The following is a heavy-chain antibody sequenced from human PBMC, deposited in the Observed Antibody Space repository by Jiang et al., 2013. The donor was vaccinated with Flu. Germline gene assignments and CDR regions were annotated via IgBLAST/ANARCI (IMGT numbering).Heavy chain of an antibody. V-gene: IGHV4-59*06. J-gene: IGHJ5*02. CDR3: ARGRYGWFDP. Sequence: PGLVKPSETLSLTCTVSGGSISSYSWSWIRQPPGKGLEWIGYIYYSGSTYYNPSLKSLVTISVDTSKNQFSLKLSSVTAADTAVYYCARGRYGWFDPWGQGTLVTVSS. CDR2: IYYSGST. D-gene: IGHD5-24*01. CDR1: GGSISSYS.